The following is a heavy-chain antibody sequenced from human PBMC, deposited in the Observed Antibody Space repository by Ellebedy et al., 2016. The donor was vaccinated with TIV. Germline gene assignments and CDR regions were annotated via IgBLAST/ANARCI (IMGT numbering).Heavy chain of an antibody. D-gene: IGHD3-3*01. CDR1: GPSVSSGGYS. V-gene: IGHV4-31*03. J-gene: IGHJ5*02. Sequence: SETLSLTXTVSGPSVSSGGYSWIWVRQHPGKGLECIGYIYYSGKSYSNPSLKSRVTISIDTSNNQFSLKLSSVTAADTAVYYCARGALEWLSLNWFDPWGQGTLVTVSS. CDR3: ARGALEWLSLNWFDP. CDR2: IYYSGKS.